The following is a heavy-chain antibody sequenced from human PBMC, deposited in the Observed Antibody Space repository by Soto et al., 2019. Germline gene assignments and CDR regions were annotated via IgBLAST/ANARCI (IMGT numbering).Heavy chain of an antibody. D-gene: IGHD6-13*01. V-gene: IGHV5-10-1*01. CDR2: IDPSDSYT. CDR3: ARTFNGAAGDNWFDP. Sequence: PGESLKISCKGSGYSFTSYWISWVRQMPGKGLEWMGRIDPSDSYTNYSPSFQGHVTISADKSISTAYLQWSSLKASDTAMYYCARTFNGAAGDNWFDPWGQGTLVTVSS. J-gene: IGHJ5*02. CDR1: GYSFTSYW.